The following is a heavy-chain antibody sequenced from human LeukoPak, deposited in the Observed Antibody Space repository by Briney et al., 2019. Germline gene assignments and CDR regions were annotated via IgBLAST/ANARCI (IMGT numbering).Heavy chain of an antibody. Sequence: GASVKVSCKASGYTFTSYAMHWVRQAPGQGLEWMGWITPSGGTNYPQKFQGRVAITRDTSITTAYMELSRLRSDDTAVYYCARDQGEMATIPDYWGQGTLVTVPS. V-gene: IGHV1-2*02. J-gene: IGHJ4*02. CDR1: GYTFTSYA. CDR2: ITPSGGT. CDR3: ARDQGEMATIPDY. D-gene: IGHD5-24*01.